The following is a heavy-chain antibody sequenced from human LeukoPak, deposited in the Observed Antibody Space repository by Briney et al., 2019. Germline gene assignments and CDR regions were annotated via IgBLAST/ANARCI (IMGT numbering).Heavy chain of an antibody. CDR2: IYTSGST. CDR3: AREVMGGGCSSTSCYTARYSSSSHFDY. Sequence: SETLSLTCTVSGGSISSYYWSWIRQPAGRGLEWIGRIYTSGSTNYNPSLKSRVTMSVDTSKNQFSLKLSSVTAADTAVYYCAREVMGGGCSSTSCYTARYSSSSHFDYWGQGTLVTVSS. J-gene: IGHJ4*02. V-gene: IGHV4-4*07. CDR1: GGSISSYY. D-gene: IGHD2-2*02.